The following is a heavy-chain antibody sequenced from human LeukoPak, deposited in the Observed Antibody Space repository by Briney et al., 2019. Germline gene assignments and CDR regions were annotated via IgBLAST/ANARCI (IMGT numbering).Heavy chain of an antibody. CDR1: GGSISSGRYY. D-gene: IGHD4-17*01. J-gene: IGHJ4*02. CDR3: ARLNEGRDYGDNRRDY. Sequence: SETLSLTCTVSGGSISSGRYYWGWIRQPPGKGLEWIGSVYYSGSTSYNPSVGTRITVSIDTSKNQFSLKLRSVTAADTAVYYCARLNEGRDYGDNRRDYWGQGTLVTVSS. CDR2: VYYSGST. V-gene: IGHV4-39*01.